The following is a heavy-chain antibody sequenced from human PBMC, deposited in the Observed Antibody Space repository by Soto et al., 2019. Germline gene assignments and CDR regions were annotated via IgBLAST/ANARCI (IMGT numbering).Heavy chain of an antibody. CDR1: GDSVSSNSAA. CDR2: TYYRSKWYN. CDR3: ARDDWSGYYPTYYYYYGMDV. V-gene: IGHV6-1*01. D-gene: IGHD3-3*01. Sequence: PSQTLSLTCAISGDSVSSNSAAWNWIRQSPSRGLEWLGRTYYRSKWYNDYAVSVKSRITINPDTSKNQFSLQLNSVTPEDTAVYYCARDDWSGYYPTYYYYYGMDVWVQGXTVTVSS. J-gene: IGHJ6*02.